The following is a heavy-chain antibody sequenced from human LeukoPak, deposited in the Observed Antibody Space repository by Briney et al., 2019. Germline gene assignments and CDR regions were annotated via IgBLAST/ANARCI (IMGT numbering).Heavy chain of an antibody. CDR2: IYYSGST. CDR1: GGSISSSSYY. Sequence: SETLSLTCTVSGGSISSSSYYWGWIRQPPGKGLEWIGSIYYSGSTYYNPSLKSRVTMSVDTSQNQFSLKLSSVTAADTAVYYCARHTGEQQLPNWFDPWGQGTLVTVSS. CDR3: ARHTGEQQLPNWFDP. V-gene: IGHV4-39*01. J-gene: IGHJ5*02. D-gene: IGHD6-13*01.